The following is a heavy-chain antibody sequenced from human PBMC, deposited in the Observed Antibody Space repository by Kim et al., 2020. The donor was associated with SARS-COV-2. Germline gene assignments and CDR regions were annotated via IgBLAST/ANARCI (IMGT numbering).Heavy chain of an antibody. V-gene: IGHV1-3*04. CDR1: GYTFTSNA. Sequence: ASVKVSCKASGYTFTSNAIHWVRQAPGQRLEWMGCIYTDNGNTVYSQKLQDRVTINRDTSASTVYMEMSSLRSEDTAVYYCARGSTMMYEFWGQGTLVTV. CDR3: ARGSTMMYEF. D-gene: IGHD3-22*01. J-gene: IGHJ4*02. CDR2: IYTDNGNT.